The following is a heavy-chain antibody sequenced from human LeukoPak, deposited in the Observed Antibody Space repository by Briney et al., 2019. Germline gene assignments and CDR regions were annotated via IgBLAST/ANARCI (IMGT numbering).Heavy chain of an antibody. CDR2: IYSGGST. Sequence: GGSLRLSCAASGFTVSSNYMSWVRQAPGKGLEWVSLIYSGGSTYYADSVKGRFTISRDNSKNTLYLQMNSLRVQDTAVYHCARDRRDYDSSGYYKNNYWYFDLWGRGTLVTVSS. V-gene: IGHV3-53*01. CDR1: GFTVSSNY. CDR3: ARDRRDYDSSGYYKNNYWYFDL. D-gene: IGHD3-22*01. J-gene: IGHJ2*01.